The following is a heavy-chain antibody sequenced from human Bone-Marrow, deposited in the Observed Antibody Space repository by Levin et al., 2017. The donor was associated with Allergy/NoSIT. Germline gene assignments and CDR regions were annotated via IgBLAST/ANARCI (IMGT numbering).Heavy chain of an antibody. D-gene: IGHD3-22*01. J-gene: IGHJ3*02. CDR2: VYYSGHA. CDR1: GGSIITYY. Sequence: SETLSLTCSVSGGSIITYYWSWIRQAPGKGLNCIGYVYYSGHAMYNPALKSRVTISVDTSKNQVSLKLRSVTAADTAVYYCARHEDRSGHYEAALDIWGQGTMVTVSS. V-gene: IGHV4-59*08. CDR3: ARHEDRSGHYEAALDI.